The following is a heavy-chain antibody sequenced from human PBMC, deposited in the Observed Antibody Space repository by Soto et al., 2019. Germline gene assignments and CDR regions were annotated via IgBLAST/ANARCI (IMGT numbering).Heavy chain of an antibody. CDR3: ARDMIWFGESRDYYGMDV. CDR2: IYYSGST. CDR1: GGSISSYY. J-gene: IGHJ6*02. D-gene: IGHD3-10*01. V-gene: IGHV4-59*01. Sequence: PSETLSLTCTVSGGSISSYYWSWIRQPPGKGLEWIGYIYYSGSTNYNPSLKSRVTISVDTSKNQFSLKLSSVTAADTAVYYCARDMIWFGESRDYYGMDVWGQGTTVTVSS.